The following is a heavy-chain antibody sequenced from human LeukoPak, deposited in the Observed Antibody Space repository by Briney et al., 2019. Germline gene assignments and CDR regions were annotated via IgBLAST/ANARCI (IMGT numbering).Heavy chain of an antibody. D-gene: IGHD2-2*01. Sequence: GGSLRLSCASSGFTFSSYWMSWVRQAPGKGLEWVANIKQDGGEKYYVDSVKGRFTISRDNAKNSLYLQMNSLRAEDTAVYYCASMIVVVPAAYDYWGQGTLVTVSS. CDR1: GFTFSSYW. CDR2: IKQDGGEK. V-gene: IGHV3-7*01. CDR3: ASMIVVVPAAYDY. J-gene: IGHJ4*02.